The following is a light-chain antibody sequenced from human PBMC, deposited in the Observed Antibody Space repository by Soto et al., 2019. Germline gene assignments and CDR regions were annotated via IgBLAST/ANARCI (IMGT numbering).Light chain of an antibody. V-gene: IGKV3-20*01. CDR2: GAS. J-gene: IGKJ2*01. Sequence: EIGFKQSPGTVSLSPGERATLSCGASQSVSSSCLAWYQQKPGQAPRLLIYGASSRATGIPDRFSGSGSGTDFTLTISRLEPEDFAVYYCQQYGSSPYTFGQGTKLEIK. CDR1: QSVSSSC. CDR3: QQYGSSPYT.